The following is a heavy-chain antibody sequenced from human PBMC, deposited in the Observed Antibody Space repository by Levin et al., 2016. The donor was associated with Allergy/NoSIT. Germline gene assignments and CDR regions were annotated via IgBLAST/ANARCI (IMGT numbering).Heavy chain of an antibody. CDR2: IIPIFGTA. CDR3: AQTSELYCSSTSCYTGYYYYYGMDV. Sequence: WVRQAPGQGLEWMGGIIPIFGTANYAQKFQGRVTITADESTSTAYMELSSLRSEDTAVYYCAQTSELYCSSTSCYTGYYYYYGMDVWGQGTTVTVSS. J-gene: IGHJ6*02. V-gene: IGHV1-69*01. D-gene: IGHD2-2*02.